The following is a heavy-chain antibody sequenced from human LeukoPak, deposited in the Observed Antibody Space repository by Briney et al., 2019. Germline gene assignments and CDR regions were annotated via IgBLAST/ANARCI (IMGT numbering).Heavy chain of an antibody. CDR2: ISGSGGST. V-gene: IGHV3-23*01. Sequence: GGSLRLSCEASGFTFSSHAMSWVRQAPGKGLEWVSAISGSGGSTYYADSVKGRFTISRDNSKNTLYLQMNSLRVEDTAVYYCAKDSPIFGVVDDWYFDLWGRGTLVTVSS. J-gene: IGHJ2*01. CDR1: GFTFSSHA. CDR3: AKDSPIFGVVDDWYFDL. D-gene: IGHD3-3*01.